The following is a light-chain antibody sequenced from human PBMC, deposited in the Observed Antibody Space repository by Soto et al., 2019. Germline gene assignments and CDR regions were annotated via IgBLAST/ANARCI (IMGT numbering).Light chain of an antibody. CDR3: QKYDSGPWT. CDR1: QDISNF. V-gene: IGKV1-27*01. Sequence: IPMTQSPSSLSASVGDRVTITCRASQDISNFLAWYQEKTGKVPKLLIYAASTLQSGVPSRFSGSGSGTDFTLTISSLQPEDVATYYCQKYDSGPWTFGQGTKVQIK. CDR2: AAS. J-gene: IGKJ1*01.